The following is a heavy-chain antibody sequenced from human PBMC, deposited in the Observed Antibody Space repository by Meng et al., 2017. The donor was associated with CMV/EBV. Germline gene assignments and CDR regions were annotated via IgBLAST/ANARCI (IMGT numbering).Heavy chain of an antibody. V-gene: IGHV1-2*02. CDR2: INPNSGGT. CDR3: ARDFSHTAMVSRGSGY. D-gene: IGHD5-18*01. Sequence: SGSTFTGYYMHWVRQAPGQGLEWMGWINPNSGGTNYAQKFQGRVTMTRDTSISTAYMELSRLRSDDTAVYYCARDFSHTAMVSRGSGYWGQGTLVTVSS. CDR1: GSTFTGYY. J-gene: IGHJ4*02.